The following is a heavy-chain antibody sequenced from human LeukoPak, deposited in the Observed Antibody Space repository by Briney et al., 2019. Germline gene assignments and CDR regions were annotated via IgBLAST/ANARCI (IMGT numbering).Heavy chain of an antibody. CDR1: GGSISSSSYY. CDR3: TSEISSASNY. V-gene: IGHV4-39*01. J-gene: IGHJ4*02. CDR2: IYYTGST. Sequence: SETLSLTCTVSGGSISSSSYYWGWIRQPPGEGLEWIGSIYYTGSTYYSPSLKSRVTISADTSKNEFSLKLSSVTAADTAGYYCTSEISSASNYWGQGTLVTVSS. D-gene: IGHD6-6*01.